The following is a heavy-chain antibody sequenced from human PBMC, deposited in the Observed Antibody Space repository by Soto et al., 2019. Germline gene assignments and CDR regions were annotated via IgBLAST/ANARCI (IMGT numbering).Heavy chain of an antibody. D-gene: IGHD3-9*01. J-gene: IGHJ3*02. CDR1: GASFNLYY. CDR2: IYYTGNT. V-gene: IGHV4-59*08. Sequence: SETLSLTCTVSGASFNLYYWSWIRQPPGKGLEWIGSIYYTGNTKYNPSLKSRVTISVDTSKSQFPLNLSSVTAADTAVYYCARRRAYYDILTGYSHDAFDIWGQGTMVTVSS. CDR3: ARRRAYYDILTGYSHDAFDI.